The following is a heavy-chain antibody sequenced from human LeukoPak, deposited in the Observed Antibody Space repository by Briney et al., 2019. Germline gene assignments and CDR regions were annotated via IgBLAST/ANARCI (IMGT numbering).Heavy chain of an antibody. J-gene: IGHJ6*03. V-gene: IGHV4-61*02. D-gene: IGHD3-10*01. Sequence: SQTLSLTCTVSGGSISSGSYYWSWIRQPAGKGLEWIGRIYTSGSTNYNPSLKSRVTMSVDTSKNQFSLKLSSVTAADTAVYYCARGRAHRAYYMDVWGKGTTVTVSS. CDR1: GGSISSGSYY. CDR3: ARGRAHRAYYMDV. CDR2: IYTSGST.